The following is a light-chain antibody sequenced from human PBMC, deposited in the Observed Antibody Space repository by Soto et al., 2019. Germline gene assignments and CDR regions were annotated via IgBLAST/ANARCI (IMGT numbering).Light chain of an antibody. CDR1: SSDIGSYNF. V-gene: IGLV2-14*01. Sequence: QSVLTQPASVSGSPGQSITISCTGTSSDIGSYNFVSWYQHHPGKAPKLLIYEVSYRPSGISDRFSGSKSANTASLTISGLQAEDGADYFCPPYKSPTPPPPLVFGSGTKVTVL. CDR2: EVS. CDR3: PPYKSPTPPPPLV. J-gene: IGLJ1*01.